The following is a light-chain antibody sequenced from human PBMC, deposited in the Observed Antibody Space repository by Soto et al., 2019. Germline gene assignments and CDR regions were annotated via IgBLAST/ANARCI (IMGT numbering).Light chain of an antibody. V-gene: IGKV2-24*01. CDR2: KIS. CDR1: QSLVHGDGNTY. J-gene: IGKJ5*01. CDR3: MQASQFPQFT. Sequence: DIVMTQTPLSSPVALGQPASISCRSSQSLVHGDGNTYLSWLQQRPGQPPRRLIYKISNRVSGVPDRFSGSGAGTDFTLKISRVEAEDVGVYYCMQASQFPQFTFGQGTRLEIK.